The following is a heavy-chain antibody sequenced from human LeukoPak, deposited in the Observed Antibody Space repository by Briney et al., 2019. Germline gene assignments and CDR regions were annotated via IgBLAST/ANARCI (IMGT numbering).Heavy chain of an antibody. Sequence: SGGSLRLSCAASGFTFSSYSMNWVRQAPGKGLEWVSCISSSSSTIYYADSVKGRFTISRDNAKNSLYLQMNSLRAEDTAVYYCARDGEWELLRGIGLDYWGQGTLVTVSS. CDR2: ISSSSSTI. V-gene: IGHV3-48*01. CDR3: ARDGEWELLRGIGLDY. J-gene: IGHJ4*02. CDR1: GFTFSSYS. D-gene: IGHD1-26*01.